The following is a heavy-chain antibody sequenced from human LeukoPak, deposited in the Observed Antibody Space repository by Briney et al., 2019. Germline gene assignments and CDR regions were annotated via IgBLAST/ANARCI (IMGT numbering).Heavy chain of an antibody. CDR2: IKQDGSEK. J-gene: IGHJ4*02. Sequence: PGGSLRLSCAASGFTFSSYWMSWVRQAPGKGLEWVANIKQDGSEKYYVDSVRGRFTISRDSAKNSLYLQMNSLRAEDTAVYYCAREVRLGELSFFDYWGQGTLVTVSS. V-gene: IGHV3-7*01. CDR3: AREVRLGELSFFDY. CDR1: GFTFSSYW. D-gene: IGHD3-16*02.